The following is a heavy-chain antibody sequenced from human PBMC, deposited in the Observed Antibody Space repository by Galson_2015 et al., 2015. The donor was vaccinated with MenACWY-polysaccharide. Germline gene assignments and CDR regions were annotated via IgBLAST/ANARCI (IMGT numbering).Heavy chain of an antibody. D-gene: IGHD6-13*01. Sequence: SLRLSCAASGFTFTSYAMSWVRQAPGKGLEWVSAIRSSGTNTYYADSVKGRFTISRDNAKNTLHLQMNSLRVEDTAVYYCARVQGGYSNDWHHPYYFDYWGQGTLGTVSS. CDR2: IRSSGTNT. CDR3: ARVQGGYSNDWHHPYYFDY. J-gene: IGHJ4*02. CDR1: GFTFTSYA. V-gene: IGHV3-23*01.